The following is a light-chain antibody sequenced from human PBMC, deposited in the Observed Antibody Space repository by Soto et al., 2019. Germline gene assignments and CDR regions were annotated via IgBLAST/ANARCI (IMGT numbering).Light chain of an antibody. CDR2: DIS. J-gene: IGKJ1*01. CDR1: QSVSSY. V-gene: IGKV3-11*01. Sequence: EIVLTQSPATLSLSPGERATLSCRASQSVSSYLAWYQQKPGQAPRLLIYDISNRATGIPARFSGSGSGTEFTLTISSLQPDDFATYYCQHYNSYSEAFGQGTMVDIK. CDR3: QHYNSYSEA.